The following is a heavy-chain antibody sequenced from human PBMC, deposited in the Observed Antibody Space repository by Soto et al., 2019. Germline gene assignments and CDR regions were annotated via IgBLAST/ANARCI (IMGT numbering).Heavy chain of an antibody. D-gene: IGHD3-10*01. CDR3: AKGGSGSYSNAFDI. CDR2: IYYSGST. CDR1: DGTIGGIGDY. Sequence: PNSVSDGTIGGIGDYRSRIRQTPGKGLEWIGSIYYSGSTYYNPSLKSRVTISVDTSKNQFSLKLSSVTAADTAVYYCAKGGSGSYSNAFDIWGQGTMVTVSS. J-gene: IGHJ3*02. V-gene: IGHV4-39*01.